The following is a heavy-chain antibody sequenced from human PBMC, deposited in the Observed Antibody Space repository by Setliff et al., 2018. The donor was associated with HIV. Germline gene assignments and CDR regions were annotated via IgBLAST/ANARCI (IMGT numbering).Heavy chain of an antibody. Sequence: KPSETLSLTCAVYGESFSDYYWSWIRQPPGKGLEWIGEITHSGSTNYNPSLKSRVTISVDTSKNQLSLKLTSVTAADTAVYYCARGRDYVGGSYRPRRYYYYSMDVWGKGTTVTVSS. J-gene: IGHJ6*04. CDR1: GESFSDYY. CDR3: ARGRDYVGGSYRPRRYYYYSMDV. D-gene: IGHD3-16*02. V-gene: IGHV4-34*01. CDR2: ITHSGST.